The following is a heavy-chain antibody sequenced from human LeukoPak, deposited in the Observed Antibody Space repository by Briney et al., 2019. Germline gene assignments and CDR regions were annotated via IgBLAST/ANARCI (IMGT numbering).Heavy chain of an antibody. V-gene: IGHV3-53*01. D-gene: IGHD6-13*01. CDR3: AREASSWYALYYFDY. CDR2: IYSGGST. J-gene: IGHJ4*02. CDR1: GLTVGSNY. Sequence: GGSLRLSCAASGLTVGSNYMSWVRQAPGKGLEWVSVIYSGGSTYYADSVKGRFTISRDNSKNTLYLQMNSLRAEDTAVYYCAREASSWYALYYFDYWGQGTLVTVSS.